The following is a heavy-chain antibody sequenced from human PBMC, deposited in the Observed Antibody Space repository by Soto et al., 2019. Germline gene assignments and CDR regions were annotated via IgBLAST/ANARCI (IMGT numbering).Heavy chain of an antibody. CDR1: GFNVSRNY. V-gene: IGHV3-53*01. CDR3: AIRSGSHG. CDR2: IYTGGTT. J-gene: IGHJ6*02. Sequence: EVQMVESGGGLIQPGGSLTLSCAASGFNVSRNYMSWVRQSPGKGLEWLSVIYTGGTTYYADSVKGRFTISKDNFKNTLYLQMNNLRLEDTAVYYCAIRSGSHGWGQGTTVTVSS. D-gene: IGHD1-26*01.